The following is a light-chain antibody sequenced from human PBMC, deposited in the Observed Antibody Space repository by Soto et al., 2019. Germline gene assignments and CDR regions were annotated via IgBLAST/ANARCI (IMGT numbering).Light chain of an antibody. CDR2: AAS. CDR3: QKYNSAPA. J-gene: IGKJ1*01. Sequence: DIQMTQSPSSLSASVGDRVTITCRASQGISNYLAWYQQKPGKAPELLIYAASTLQSGVPSRFSGSGSGTDFTLTISSLQPEDVATYYCQKYNSAPAFGQGTKVELK. V-gene: IGKV1-27*01. CDR1: QGISNY.